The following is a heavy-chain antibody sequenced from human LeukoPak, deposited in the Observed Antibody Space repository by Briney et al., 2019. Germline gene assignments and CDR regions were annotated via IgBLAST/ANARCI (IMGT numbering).Heavy chain of an antibody. CDR3: ARATSPYNWFDP. V-gene: IGHV4-38-2*02. Sequence: PSETLSLTCTVSGYSISSGYYWGWIRQPPGKGLEWIGSIYHSGSTYYNPSLKSRVTISVDTSKNQFSLKLSSVTAADTAVYYCARATSPYNWFDPWGQGALVTVSS. CDR1: GYSISSGYY. J-gene: IGHJ5*02. CDR2: IYHSGST.